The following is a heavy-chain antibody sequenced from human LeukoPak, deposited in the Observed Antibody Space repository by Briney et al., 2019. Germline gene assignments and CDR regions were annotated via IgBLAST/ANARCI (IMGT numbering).Heavy chain of an antibody. CDR3: TTRMGATPDH. Sequence: PGGSLRLSCAASGFSFSTYVMTWVRQTPGKGLEWVSAIGADGRSRDYADSVKGRFTISRDTSKNTVFLQMSSLRAEDTALYYCTTRMGATPDHWGLGTLVTVSS. D-gene: IGHD1-26*01. V-gene: IGHV3-23*01. CDR1: GFSFSTYV. CDR2: IGADGRSR. J-gene: IGHJ5*02.